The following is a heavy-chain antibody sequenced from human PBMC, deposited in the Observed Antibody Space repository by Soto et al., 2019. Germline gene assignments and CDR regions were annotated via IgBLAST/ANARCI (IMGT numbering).Heavy chain of an antibody. CDR1: EFTFSNYE. D-gene: IGHD3-22*01. V-gene: IGHV3-48*03. CDR2: ISYTGSTI. Sequence: GGSLRLSCVGSEFTFSNYEMNWVRQAPGKGLEWVSYISYTGSTIYYADSVRGRFAISRDNSKNSLYLQMNSLRAEDTAVYYCARGLRNYYDRSGLHYWGQGTLVTVSS. J-gene: IGHJ4*02. CDR3: ARGLRNYYDRSGLHY.